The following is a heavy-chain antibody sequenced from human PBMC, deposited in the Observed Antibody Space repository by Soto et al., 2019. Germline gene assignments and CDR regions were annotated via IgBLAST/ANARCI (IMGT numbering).Heavy chain of an antibody. Sequence: QVQLVHYGAEVKEPASSVKVSCTASGDTFSTYGRTWVRQAPGQGLVWVGRIIPILNTANYAPKLQGRVTITVDEFTSTGYMEMTSLTSEDTAVSFCATNRYDSEKNAYFQNLDCWGQGTVGTVS. CDR2: IIPILNTA. D-gene: IGHD3-16*02. J-gene: IGHJ4*02. CDR1: GDTFSTYG. CDR3: ATNRYDSEKNAYFQNLDC. V-gene: IGHV1-69*11.